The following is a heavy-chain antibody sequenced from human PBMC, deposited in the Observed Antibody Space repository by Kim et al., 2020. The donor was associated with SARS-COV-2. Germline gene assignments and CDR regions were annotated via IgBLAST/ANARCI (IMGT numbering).Heavy chain of an antibody. CDR3: ARDPHFSYYFDY. Sequence: ASVKVSCKASGYTFTSYAMHWVRQAPGQRLEWMGWINAGNGNTKYSQKFQGRVTITRDTSASTAYMELSSLRSEDTAVYYCARDPHFSYYFDYWGQGTLVTVSS. CDR1: GYTFTSYA. V-gene: IGHV1-3*01. J-gene: IGHJ4*02. CDR2: INAGNGNT.